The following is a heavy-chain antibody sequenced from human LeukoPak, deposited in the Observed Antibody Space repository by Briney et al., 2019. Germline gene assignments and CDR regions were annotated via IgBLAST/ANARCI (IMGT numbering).Heavy chain of an antibody. J-gene: IGHJ4*02. D-gene: IGHD5-24*01. CDR3: ARLATVEMATILAY. Sequence: SETLSLTRAVYGGSFSGYYWSWTRQPPGKGLEWIGEINHSGSTNYNPSLKSRVTISVDTSKNQFSLKLSSVTAADTAVYYCARLATVEMATILAYWGQGTLVTVSS. V-gene: IGHV4-34*01. CDR1: GGSFSGYY. CDR2: INHSGST.